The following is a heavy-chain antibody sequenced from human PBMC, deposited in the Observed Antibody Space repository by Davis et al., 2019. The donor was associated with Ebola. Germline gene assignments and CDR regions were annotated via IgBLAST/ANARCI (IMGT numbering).Heavy chain of an antibody. D-gene: IGHD4-17*01. CDR1: GFTFSSYG. Sequence: GESLKISCAASGFTFSSYGMHWVRRAPGKGLEWVAVIWYDGSNKYYVDSVKGRFTISRDNAKNSLYLQMNSLRAEDTAVYYCARDDYGDPMRFYYYGMDVWGQGTTVTVSS. CDR2: IWYDGSNK. J-gene: IGHJ6*02. CDR3: ARDDYGDPMRFYYYGMDV. V-gene: IGHV3-33*01.